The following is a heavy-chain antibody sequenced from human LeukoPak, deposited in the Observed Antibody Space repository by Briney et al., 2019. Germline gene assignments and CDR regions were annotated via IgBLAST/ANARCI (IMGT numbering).Heavy chain of an antibody. CDR2: VNPSNGAE. Sequence: ASVKVSCKASVYTFTGYYMHWVRQAPGQGLEWMGWVNPSNGAEKYRQKFQGRVTMTRDTSIRTAYMEQSRLRSDDTATFYCARDRGVSRTSGIYCDYWGQGTLVTVSS. J-gene: IGHJ4*02. D-gene: IGHD3-10*01. V-gene: IGHV1-2*02. CDR1: VYTFTGYY. CDR3: ARDRGVSRTSGIYCDY.